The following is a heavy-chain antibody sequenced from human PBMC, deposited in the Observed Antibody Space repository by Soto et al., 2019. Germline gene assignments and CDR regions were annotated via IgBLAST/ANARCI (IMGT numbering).Heavy chain of an antibody. Sequence: PVGSLRLSCAASGFTVSSNYMSWVRQAPGKGLEWVSVIYSGGSTYYADSVKGRFTISRDNSKNTLYLQMNSLRAEDTAVYYCASWYRSSSGGVWGYYYGMDVCGQGTTVTVSS. D-gene: IGHD6-6*01. CDR1: GFTVSSNY. J-gene: IGHJ6*02. CDR3: ASWYRSSSGGVWGYYYGMDV. V-gene: IGHV3-53*01. CDR2: IYSGGST.